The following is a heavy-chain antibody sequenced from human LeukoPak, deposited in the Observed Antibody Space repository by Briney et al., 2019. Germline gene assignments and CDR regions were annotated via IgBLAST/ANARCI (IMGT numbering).Heavy chain of an antibody. D-gene: IGHD5-24*01. CDR3: SRASRDGYNQHFDY. CDR2: LYPAGSDS. V-gene: IGHV5-51*01. CDR1: EYNFFSNYW. Sequence: GESLKISFKPYEYNFFSNYWIAWVRQMPGKGLEWMGILYPAGSDSIYSPSFQGQVTISADQSISTAYLQWSTLQASDTAMYYCSRASRDGYNQHFDYWGQGTQVTVSS. J-gene: IGHJ4*02.